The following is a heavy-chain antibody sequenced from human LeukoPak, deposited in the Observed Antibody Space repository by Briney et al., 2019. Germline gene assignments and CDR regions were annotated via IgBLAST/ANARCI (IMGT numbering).Heavy chain of an antibody. CDR3: ARQKRPYGPGSYYNVRGYFDY. V-gene: IGHV4-39*01. CDR2: IYYSGST. CDR1: GGSISSSSYY. Sequence: SETLSLTCTVSGGSISSSSYYWGWIRQPPGKGLEWIGSIYYSGSTYYNPSLKSRVTMSVDTSKNQFSLKLSSVTAADTAVYYCARQKRPYGPGSYYNVRGYFDYWGQGTLVTVSS. D-gene: IGHD3-10*01. J-gene: IGHJ4*02.